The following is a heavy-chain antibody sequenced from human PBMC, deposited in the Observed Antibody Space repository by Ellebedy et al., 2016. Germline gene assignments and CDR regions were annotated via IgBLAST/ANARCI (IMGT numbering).Heavy chain of an antibody. J-gene: IGHJ4*02. V-gene: IGHV4-59*01. CDR2: IYYGGST. D-gene: IGHD5-18*01. Sequence: SETLSLTCTVSGGSISSYYWSWIRQPPGKGLEWIGYIYYGGSTNYNPSLKSRVTISVDTSKNQFSLKLSSVTAADTAVYYCARGGGYSYGTGGIDYWGQGTLVTVSS. CDR3: ARGGGYSYGTGGIDY. CDR1: GGSISSYY.